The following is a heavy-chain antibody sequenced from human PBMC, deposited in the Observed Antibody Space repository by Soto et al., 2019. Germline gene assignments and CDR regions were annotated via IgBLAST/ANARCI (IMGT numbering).Heavy chain of an antibody. Sequence: PGGSLRLSCAASGFTFSNFAMNWVRQAPGKGLEWVSAISNSFSDGNTHYADSVKGRFTISRDNDKNTVFLEIDSLGAEDTAVYYCAKVFSPEGGNYFDHWGPGTLVTVSS. CDR3: AKVFSPEGGNYFDH. CDR2: ISNSFSDGNT. V-gene: IGHV3-23*01. J-gene: IGHJ4*02. CDR1: GFTFSNFA.